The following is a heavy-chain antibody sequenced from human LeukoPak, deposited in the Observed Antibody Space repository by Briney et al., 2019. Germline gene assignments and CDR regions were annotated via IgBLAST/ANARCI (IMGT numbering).Heavy chain of an antibody. CDR1: GGSISGSNW. J-gene: IGHJ3*02. CDR2: IYHSGST. V-gene: IGHV4-4*02. CDR3: ARLGYCSVGRCPLDHDAFDI. D-gene: IGHD2-15*01. Sequence: SETLSLTCAVSGGSISGSNWWSWVRQPPGKGLEWIGEIYHSGSTNYNPSLKSRVTISVDKSKNQFSLKLSSVTAANTAVYYCARLGYCSVGRCPLDHDAFDIWGQGTMVTVSS.